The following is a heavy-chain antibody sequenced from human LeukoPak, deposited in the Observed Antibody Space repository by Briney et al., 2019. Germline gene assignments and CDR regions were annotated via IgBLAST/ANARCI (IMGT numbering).Heavy chain of an antibody. V-gene: IGHV3-30*03. D-gene: IGHD6-6*01. J-gene: IGHJ4*02. CDR3: ARGDPEYSSSSELDY. CDR1: GGSISGSSYY. CDR2: ISYDGSNK. Sequence: LSLTCTVSGGSISGSSYYWGWVRQAPGKGLEWVAVISYDGSNKYYADSVKGRFTISRDNSKNTLYLQMNSLRAEDTAVYYCARGDPEYSSSSELDYWGQGTLVTVSS.